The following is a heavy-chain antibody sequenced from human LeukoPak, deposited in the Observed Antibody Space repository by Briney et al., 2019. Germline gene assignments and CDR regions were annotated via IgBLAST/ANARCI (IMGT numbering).Heavy chain of an antibody. Sequence: GGSLRLSCAASGFTVSSNYMSWVRQAPGKGLEWVSRINSDERITNYADSVKGRFTISRDNARNTLYLQMNSLRAEDTAVYYCARDRRLGYDSTVDAFDMWGQGTMVTVSS. CDR2: INSDERIT. CDR1: GFTVSSNY. CDR3: ARDRRLGYDSTVDAFDM. D-gene: IGHD3-22*01. J-gene: IGHJ3*02. V-gene: IGHV3-74*01.